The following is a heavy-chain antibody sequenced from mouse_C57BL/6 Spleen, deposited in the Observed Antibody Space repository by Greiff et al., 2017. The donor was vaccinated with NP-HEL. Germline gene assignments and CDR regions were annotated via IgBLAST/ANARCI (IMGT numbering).Heavy chain of an antibody. CDR1: GYAFTNYL. CDR2: INPGSGGT. D-gene: IGHD1-1*01. Sequence: QVQLKESGAELVRPGTSVKVSCKASGYAFTNYLIEWVKQRPGQGLEWIGVINPGSGGTNYNEKFKGKATLTADKSSSTAYMQLSSLTSEDSAVYFCAREGIYYYGSSPYWYFDVWGTGTTVTVSS. CDR3: AREGIYYYGSSPYWYFDV. V-gene: IGHV1-54*01. J-gene: IGHJ1*03.